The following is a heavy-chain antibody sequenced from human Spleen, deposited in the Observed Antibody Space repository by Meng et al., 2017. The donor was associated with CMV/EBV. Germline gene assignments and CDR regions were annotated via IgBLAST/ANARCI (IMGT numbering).Heavy chain of an antibody. D-gene: IGHD3-10*01. V-gene: IGHV4-34*01. Sequence: QGPVQQWGAGLLKASETLSLTCAVYGGSFSGYYWSWIRQPPGKGLEWIGEINHSGSTNYNPSLKSRVTISVDTSKNQFSLKLSSVTAADTAVYYCARRNRVWFGELLSSVWFDPWGQGTLVTVSS. CDR1: GGSFSGYY. J-gene: IGHJ5*02. CDR2: INHSGST. CDR3: ARRNRVWFGELLSSVWFDP.